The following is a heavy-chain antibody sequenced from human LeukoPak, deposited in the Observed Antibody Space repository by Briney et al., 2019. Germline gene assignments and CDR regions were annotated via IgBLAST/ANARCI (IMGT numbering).Heavy chain of an antibody. J-gene: IGHJ4*02. D-gene: IGHD5-18*01. Sequence: SGGSLRLSCTTSGFTFSNYAXNXXRQAPGKGLEXXSXXSGRGDSTYYADSVKGRFTISRDISKNTLYLEMNSLRAEDTAVYYCAKDFPCVYSYGPFDSWGQGTLVTVSS. V-gene: IGHV3-23*01. CDR1: GFTFSNYA. CDR2: XSGRGDST. CDR3: AKDFPCVYSYGPFDS.